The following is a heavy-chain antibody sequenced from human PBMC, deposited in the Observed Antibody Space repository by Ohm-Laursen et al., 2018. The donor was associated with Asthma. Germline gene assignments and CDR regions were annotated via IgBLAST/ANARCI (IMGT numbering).Heavy chain of an antibody. Sequence: SLRLSCAASGFTFRSYAMHWVRQAPGKGLEWVAVGGSYYDGGLKYYADSVNGRFTVSRDDSKNTLFLQMNRLRVEDTAIYYCARDSGMAVVVDAFDLWGQGTMVTVSS. J-gene: IGHJ3*01. CDR3: ARDSGMAVVVDAFDL. V-gene: IGHV3-30-3*01. CDR1: GFTFRSYA. CDR2: GGSYYDGGLK. D-gene: IGHD6-19*01.